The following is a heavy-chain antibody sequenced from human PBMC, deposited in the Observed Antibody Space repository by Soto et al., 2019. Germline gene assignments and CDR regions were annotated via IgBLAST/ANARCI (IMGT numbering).Heavy chain of an antibody. CDR3: ARDEIWDAGGAFDI. CDR2: INAGNGNT. Sequence: GASVKVSCKASGYTFTSYAMHWVRQAPGQRLEWMGWINAGNGNTKYSQKFQGRVTITRDTSASTAYMELSSLRSEDTAVYYCARDEIWDAGGAFDIWGQGTMVTVSS. J-gene: IGHJ3*02. V-gene: IGHV1-3*01. D-gene: IGHD1-1*01. CDR1: GYTFTSYA.